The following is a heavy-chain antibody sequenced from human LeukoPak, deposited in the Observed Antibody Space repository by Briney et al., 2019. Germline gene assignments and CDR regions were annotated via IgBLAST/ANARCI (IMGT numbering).Heavy chain of an antibody. V-gene: IGHV3-48*03. J-gene: IGHJ5*02. Sequence: GGSLRLSRAASGFTFRIYEMNWVRQTPGKGLDWVSYISSSGSSIYYADSVKGRFTISRDNAKNTLYLQMNSLRAEDTAVYFCAKGWTSLKGFDPWGQGTLVTVSS. CDR3: AKGWTSLKGFDP. CDR1: GFTFRIYE. D-gene: IGHD3-16*02. CDR2: ISSSGSSI.